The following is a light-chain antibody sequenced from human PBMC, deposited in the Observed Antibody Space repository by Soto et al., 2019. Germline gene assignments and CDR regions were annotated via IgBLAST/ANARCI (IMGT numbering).Light chain of an antibody. V-gene: IGLV2-11*01. Sequence: QSVLTQPRSVSGCPGQSVTISCTGTSTDVGGYNYVSWYQQHPGKAPKLMIYDVSKRPSGVPNRFSGSKSGNTASLTISGLQAEDEADYYCCSYAGSSTHYVFGTGTKVTVL. CDR2: DVS. J-gene: IGLJ1*01. CDR1: STDVGGYNY. CDR3: CSYAGSSTHYV.